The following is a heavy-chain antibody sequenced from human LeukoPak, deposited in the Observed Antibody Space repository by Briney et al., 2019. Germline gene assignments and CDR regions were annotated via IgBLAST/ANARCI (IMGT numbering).Heavy chain of an antibody. CDR1: GGSISSYY. D-gene: IGHD3-22*01. CDR2: IYYSGST. J-gene: IGHJ4*02. V-gene: IGHV4-59*12. CDR3: AGEYYYDSSGYYGY. Sequence: SETLSLTCTVSGGSISSYYWSWIRQPPGKGLEWIGYIYYSGSTNFNPSLKSRVTISVDTSKNQFSLKLSSVTAADTAVYYCAGEYYYDSSGYYGYWGQGTLVTVSS.